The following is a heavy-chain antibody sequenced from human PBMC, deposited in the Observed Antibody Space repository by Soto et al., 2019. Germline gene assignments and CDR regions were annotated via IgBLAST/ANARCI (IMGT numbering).Heavy chain of an antibody. Sequence: GGSLRLSCAASGFTFSAFGMSWVRQAPGKGLEWVSVISASGDATYYSASVKGRFTLPRDNSKNALYLQMSSLTVADTAVYYCAKKLTVSAVDPADYWGQGTQVTVSS. CDR3: AKKLTVSAVDPADY. D-gene: IGHD3-3*01. V-gene: IGHV3-23*01. CDR1: GFTFSAFG. J-gene: IGHJ4*02. CDR2: ISASGDAT.